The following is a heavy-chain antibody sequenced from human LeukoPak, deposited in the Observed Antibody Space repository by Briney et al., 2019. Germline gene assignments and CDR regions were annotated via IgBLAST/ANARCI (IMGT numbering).Heavy chain of an antibody. CDR1: GVTFSTYA. Sequence: VASVKVSCKASGVTFSTYAINWVRQAPGQGLEWMGGIIPIFGAADHAQKFQGRVTITTDESTNTAYMELSSLTSEDTAVYYCAIAKVGGPTYYYMDVWGTGTTVTVSS. V-gene: IGHV1-69*05. J-gene: IGHJ6*03. D-gene: IGHD1-26*01. CDR2: IIPIFGAA. CDR3: AIAKVGGPTYYYMDV.